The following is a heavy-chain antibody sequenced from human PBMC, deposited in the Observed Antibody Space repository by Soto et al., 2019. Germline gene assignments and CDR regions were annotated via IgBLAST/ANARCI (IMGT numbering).Heavy chain of an antibody. Sequence: SETLSLTCAVYGGSFSGYYWSWIRQPPGKGLEWIGEINHSGSTNYNPSLKSRVTISVDTSKNQFSLKLSSVTAADTAVYYCARDPSPYYDFWSGSQKYYYYYGMDVWGQGTTVTVSS. J-gene: IGHJ6*02. CDR1: GGSFSGYY. CDR2: INHSGST. D-gene: IGHD3-3*01. CDR3: ARDPSPYYDFWSGSQKYYYYYGMDV. V-gene: IGHV4-34*01.